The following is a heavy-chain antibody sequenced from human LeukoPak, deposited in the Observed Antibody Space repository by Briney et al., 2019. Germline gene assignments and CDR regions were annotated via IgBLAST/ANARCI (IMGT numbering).Heavy chain of an antibody. CDR3: ARQSRDGSKTRGYYFDS. J-gene: IGHJ4*02. D-gene: IGHD3-10*01. CDR1: GYIFTNYW. CDR2: IYPADSDT. V-gene: IGHV5-51*01. Sequence: GGSLKISCQVSGYIFTNYWIGWVRQMPGKGLESMGIIYPADSDTTYSPSFEGQVTISADKSIDIVYLQWSSLKASDTATYYCARQSRDGSKTRGYYFDSWGQGTLVTVSS.